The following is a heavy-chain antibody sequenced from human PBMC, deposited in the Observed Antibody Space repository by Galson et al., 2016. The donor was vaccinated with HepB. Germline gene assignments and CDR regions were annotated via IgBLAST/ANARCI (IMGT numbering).Heavy chain of an antibody. CDR1: GYSFTTYW. Sequence: QSGAEVKKPGESLKISCKGSGYSFTTYWIGWVRQMPGKGLEWMGLIYPGDSDTRYSPSFQGQVTISADKSITTAYVQWTGLTASDTDMYYCARQKLRGDSFGIWGQGTMVTVSS. J-gene: IGHJ3*02. V-gene: IGHV5-51*01. CDR2: IYPGDSDT. D-gene: IGHD4-17*01. CDR3: ARQKLRGDSFGI.